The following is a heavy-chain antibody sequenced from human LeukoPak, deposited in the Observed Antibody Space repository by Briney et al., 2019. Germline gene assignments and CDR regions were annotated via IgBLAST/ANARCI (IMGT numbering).Heavy chain of an antibody. D-gene: IGHD6-19*01. CDR2: SYYSGIT. J-gene: IGHJ4*02. V-gene: IGHV4-39*01. CDR1: GDSISSNSYY. Sequence: PSETLSLTCTVSGDSISSNSYYWGWIRQPPGKGLEWIGSSYYSGITYYNSSLESRVTISVDTSKNQFSLTLSSVTAADTAVYYCAKGLYRSGWYYFDYWGQGTLVTVSS. CDR3: AKGLYRSGWYYFDY.